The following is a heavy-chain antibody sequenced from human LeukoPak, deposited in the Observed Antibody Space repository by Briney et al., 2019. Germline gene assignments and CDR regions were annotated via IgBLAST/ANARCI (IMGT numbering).Heavy chain of an antibody. V-gene: IGHV4-61*02. Sequence: SETLSLTCTISGGSISISSYYWNWIRQPAGKGLDWIGRIYTGGSTNYNPSLKSRVTMSLDTSKDQFSLKLRSVTAADTAVYYCTRGASPGGMDVWGQGTTVTVSS. CDR1: GGSISISSYY. D-gene: IGHD2-2*01. CDR2: IYTGGST. J-gene: IGHJ6*02. CDR3: TRGASPGGMDV.